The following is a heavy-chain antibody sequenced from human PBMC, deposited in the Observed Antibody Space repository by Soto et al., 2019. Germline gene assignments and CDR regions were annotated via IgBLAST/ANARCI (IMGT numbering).Heavy chain of an antibody. CDR3: ARAPLQPFCS. J-gene: IGHJ5*02. CDR1: GFTVSTHY. CDR2: IYRDGSA. V-gene: IGHV3-66*01. Sequence: EVQLVESGGGLVQPGGSLRLSCAASGFTVSTHYMSWFRQAPTKGLEWLSVIYRDGSAYYADSVKGRFTVSRASSENTRYLQINNLRAEDTAVYYCARAPLQPFCSWGQGTLVSVSS. D-gene: IGHD3-3*01.